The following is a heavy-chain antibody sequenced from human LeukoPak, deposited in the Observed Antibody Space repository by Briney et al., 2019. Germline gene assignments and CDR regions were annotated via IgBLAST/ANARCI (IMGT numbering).Heavy chain of an antibody. CDR1: GFTFADYS. J-gene: IGHJ3*02. V-gene: IGHV3-49*03. CDR3: TRVVTMPNYPPYDAFDI. D-gene: IGHD3-10*01. Sequence: GGSLRLSCIASGFTFADYSMTWFRQAPGKGLEWVGLIRSKGYEGPTEYAASVKGRSTISRDDSKSIAYLQMNSLKTEDTAVYYYTRVVTMPNYPPYDAFDIWGQGTMVTVSS. CDR2: IRSKGYEGPT.